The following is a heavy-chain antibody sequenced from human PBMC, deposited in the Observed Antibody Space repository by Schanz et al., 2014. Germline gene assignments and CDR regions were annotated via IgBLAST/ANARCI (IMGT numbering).Heavy chain of an antibody. D-gene: IGHD3-3*01. Sequence: VQLVESGGGVVQPGRSLRLSCAASGFTFNSYGMHWVRQAPGKGLEWVANIKQDESERSYVDSVKGRFTISRHNSKNALYLQMNSLRAEDTAVYYCARDKGGYYPFDYWGQGTLVTVSS. CDR2: IKQDESER. J-gene: IGHJ4*02. V-gene: IGHV3-7*01. CDR3: ARDKGGYYPFDY. CDR1: GFTFNSYG.